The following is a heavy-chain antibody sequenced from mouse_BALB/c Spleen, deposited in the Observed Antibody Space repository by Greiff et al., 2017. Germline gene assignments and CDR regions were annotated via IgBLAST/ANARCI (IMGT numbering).Heavy chain of an antibody. J-gene: IGHJ3*01. CDR3: ARRGYRYDDWFAY. Sequence: EVQRVESGGDLVKPGGSLKLSCAASGFTFSSYGMSWVRQTPDKRLEWVATISSGGSYTYYPDSVKGRFTISRDNAKNTLYLQMSSLKSEDTAMYYCARRGYRYDDWFAYWGQGTLVTVSA. V-gene: IGHV5-6*01. CDR1: GFTFSSYG. D-gene: IGHD2-14*01. CDR2: ISSGGSYT.